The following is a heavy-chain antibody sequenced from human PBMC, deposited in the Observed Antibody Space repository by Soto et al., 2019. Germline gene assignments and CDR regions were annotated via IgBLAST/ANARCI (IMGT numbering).Heavy chain of an antibody. CDR2: MSPSGAEK. CDR3: ALDNIPGAPDYFDY. J-gene: IGHJ4*02. CDR1: GFIFSTNV. V-gene: IGHV3-30*03. D-gene: IGHD1-20*01. Sequence: QVQLVESGGDVVQRGTSLRLSCAASGFIFSTNVLHWVRQAPGKGLEWVAVMSPSGAEKYYTDSVKGRFTISRDNSKNTLYLQMNSLTTDDTAVYYCALDNIPGAPDYFDYWGQGTLVTVSS.